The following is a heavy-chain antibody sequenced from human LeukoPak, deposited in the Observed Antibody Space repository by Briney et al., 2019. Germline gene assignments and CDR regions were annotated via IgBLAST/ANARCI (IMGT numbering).Heavy chain of an antibody. CDR2: IRSKANSYAT. Sequence: GGSLRLSCPASGFTFSCSAMHWVRQASGKGLEWVGRIRSKANSYATAYAASVKGRFTISRDDSKNTAYLQMNSLKTEDTAVYYCTRHSPSYYYDSSGYYRIAEYFQHWGQGTLVTVSS. D-gene: IGHD3-22*01. J-gene: IGHJ1*01. CDR1: GFTFSCSA. CDR3: TRHSPSYYYDSSGYYRIAEYFQH. V-gene: IGHV3-73*01.